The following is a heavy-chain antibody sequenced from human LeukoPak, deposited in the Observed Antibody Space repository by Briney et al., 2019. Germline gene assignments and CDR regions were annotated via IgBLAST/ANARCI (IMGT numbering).Heavy chain of an antibody. CDR3: ARDVSDEYDSASRIHLDS. J-gene: IGHJ4*02. V-gene: IGHV3-7*01. CDR2: IKQDGSER. Sequence: GGSLRLSSAASGFIFSNYWMTWVRQAPGKGLEWVANIKQDGSERKYVDSVKGRFIISRDNAKKSLFLQLNSLRAEDTAVYYCARDVSDEYDSASRIHLDSWGQGTLVSVSS. CDR1: GFIFSNYW. D-gene: IGHD1-1*01.